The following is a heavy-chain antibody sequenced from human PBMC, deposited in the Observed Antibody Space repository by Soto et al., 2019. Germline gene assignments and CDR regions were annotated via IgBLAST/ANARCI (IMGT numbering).Heavy chain of an antibody. CDR2: LKSDNGGA. Sequence: GASVKVSCKASGYSFTGHYMHWVRQVSGKRLGYLGWLKSDNGGAYYAPKFQGRVTFTRDTSTTTAYMELSGLRSDDTAVYFCARDLCPLGSGSPCPTYGLDVWGQGTTVTVSS. CDR1: GYSFTGHY. CDR3: ARDLCPLGSGSPCPTYGLDV. V-gene: IGHV1-2*02. D-gene: IGHD3-10*01. J-gene: IGHJ6*02.